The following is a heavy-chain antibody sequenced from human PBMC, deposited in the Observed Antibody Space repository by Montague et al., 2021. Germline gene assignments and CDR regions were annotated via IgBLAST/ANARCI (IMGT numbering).Heavy chain of an antibody. CDR3: ARRGGYSARQYSGRDV. D-gene: IGHD2-15*01. V-gene: IGHV4-4*02. J-gene: IGHJ6*02. CDR2: VYHTGST. Sequence: SETLSLTCAVSGDSINTPNWWTWVRQFPGKGLEWIREVYHTGSTNYKPSLKSRVTLSVAKSKNQFSLKMTSVTAADTAIYYCARRGGYSARQYSGRDVWGQGSTVTVSS. CDR1: GDSINTPNW.